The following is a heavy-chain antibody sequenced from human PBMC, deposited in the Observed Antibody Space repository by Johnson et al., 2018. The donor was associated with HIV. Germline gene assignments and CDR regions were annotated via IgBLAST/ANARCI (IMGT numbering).Heavy chain of an antibody. V-gene: IGHV3-9*01. CDR1: GFTFDDDA. CDR2: ISWNGDNI. J-gene: IGHJ3*02. CDR3: AKGLSLSGSYSYDAFDI. Sequence: VQLVESGGRVVRPGDSLRLSCAASGFTFDDDAMHWVRQAPGKGLEWVAGISWNGDNIDYADSVQGRFAISRDNTKNSLYLQMNSLRPEDTAVYYCAKGLSLSGSYSYDAFDIWGQGTMVTVSS. D-gene: IGHD1-26*01.